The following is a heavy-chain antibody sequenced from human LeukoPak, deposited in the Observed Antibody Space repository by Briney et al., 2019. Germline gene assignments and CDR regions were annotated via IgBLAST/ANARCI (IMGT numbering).Heavy chain of an antibody. D-gene: IGHD5-18*01. V-gene: IGHV4-59*01. J-gene: IGHJ2*01. CDR2: IYYSGST. CDR1: GGSIFSYY. CDR3: ARDRYSYGGWYFDL. Sequence: SETLSLTCTVSGGSIFSYYWNWIRQSPGKGLEWIGYIYYSGSTKYNPSLKSRVTISVDTSTNQFSLKMRSVTAADTAVYYCARDRYSYGGWYFDLWGRGTLVTVSS.